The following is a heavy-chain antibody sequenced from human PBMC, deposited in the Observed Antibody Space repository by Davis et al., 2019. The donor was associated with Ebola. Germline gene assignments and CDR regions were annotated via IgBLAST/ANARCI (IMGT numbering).Heavy chain of an antibody. CDR3: ARFSGYYDSSGYHDAFDI. CDR1: GGSISSGGYY. V-gene: IGHV4-31*03. J-gene: IGHJ3*02. CDR2: IYYSGST. D-gene: IGHD3-22*01. Sequence: LRLSCTVSGGSISSGGYYWSWIRQHPGKGLEWIGYIYYSGSTYYNPSLKSRVTISVDTSKNQFSLKLSSVTAADTAVYYCARFSGYYDSSGYHDAFDIWGQGTMVTVSS.